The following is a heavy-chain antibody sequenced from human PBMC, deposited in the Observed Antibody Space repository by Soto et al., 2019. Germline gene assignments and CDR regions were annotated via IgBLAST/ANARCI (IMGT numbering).Heavy chain of an antibody. Sequence: SGTLSLTCAVYGGSFRGYYWSWIRQPPGKGLEGIGEINHSGSTKYNPSLKSRVTISVDTSKNQFSLKLSSVTAADTAVYYCARRIQLWFRAYYYYGMDVWGQGTTVT. CDR1: GGSFRGYY. J-gene: IGHJ6*02. V-gene: IGHV4-34*01. D-gene: IGHD5-18*01. CDR2: INHSGST. CDR3: ARRIQLWFRAYYYYGMDV.